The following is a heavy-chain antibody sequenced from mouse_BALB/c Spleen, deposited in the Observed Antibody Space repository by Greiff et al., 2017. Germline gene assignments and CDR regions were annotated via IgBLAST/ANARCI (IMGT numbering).Heavy chain of an antibody. CDR3: ARSPIYYGYDPYAMDY. V-gene: IGHV5-17*02. CDR1: GFTFSSFG. Sequence: EVHLVESGGGLVQPGGSRKLSCAASGFTFSSFGMHWVRQAPEKGLEWVAYISSGSSTIYYADTVKGRFTISRDNPKNTLFLQMTSLRSEDTAMYYCARSPIYYGYDPYAMDYWGQGTSVTVSS. D-gene: IGHD2-2*01. CDR2: ISSGSSTI. J-gene: IGHJ4*01.